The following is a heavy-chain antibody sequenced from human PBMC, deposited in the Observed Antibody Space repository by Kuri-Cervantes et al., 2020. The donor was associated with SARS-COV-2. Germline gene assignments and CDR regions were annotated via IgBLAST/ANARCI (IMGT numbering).Heavy chain of an antibody. CDR1: GYTLTELS. D-gene: IGHD6-13*01. CDR3: ATDHMAAAGLFDY. CDR2: FDPEDGET. J-gene: IGHJ4*02. V-gene: IGHV1-24*01. Sequence: ASVKVSCKVSGYTLTELSMHWVRQAPGKGLEWMGGFDPEDGETIYAQKFQGRVTMTEDTSTDTAHMELSSLRSEDTAVYYCATDHMAAAGLFDYWGQGTLVTVSS.